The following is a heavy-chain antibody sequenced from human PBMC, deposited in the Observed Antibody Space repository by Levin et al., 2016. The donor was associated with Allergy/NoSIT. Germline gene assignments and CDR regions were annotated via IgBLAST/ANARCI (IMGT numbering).Heavy chain of an antibody. CDR3: ARDWGGDYYDNNGYYFDY. J-gene: IGHJ4*02. D-gene: IGHD3-22*01. Sequence: WIRQPPGKGLEYIGYIYYSGSTNYNPSLKSRVTISVDTSKNQFSLKMNSVTAADTAVYYCARDWGGDYYDNNGYYFDYWGQGTLVTVSS. CDR2: IYYSGST. V-gene: IGHV4-59*01.